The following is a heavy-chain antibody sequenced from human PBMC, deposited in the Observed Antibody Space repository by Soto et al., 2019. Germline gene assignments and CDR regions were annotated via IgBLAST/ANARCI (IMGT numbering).Heavy chain of an antibody. V-gene: IGHV3-21*01. CDR3: ASLDGLRKFP. J-gene: IGHJ5*02. CDR2: ISSSSSYI. CDR1: GFTFSSYS. D-gene: IGHD2-21*01. Sequence: EVQLVESGGGLVKPGGSLRLSCAASGFTFSSYSMNWVRQAPGKGLEWVSSISSSSSYIYYADSVKGRFTISRDNAKNSLYLQMNSLRAEDTAVYYCASLDGLRKFPWGQGTLVTVSS.